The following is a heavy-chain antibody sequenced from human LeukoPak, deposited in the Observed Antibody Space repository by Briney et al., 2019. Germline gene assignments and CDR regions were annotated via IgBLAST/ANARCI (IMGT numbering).Heavy chain of an antibody. V-gene: IGHV7-4-1*02. D-gene: IGHD5-24*01. CDR2: INTNTGNP. CDR3: ARVRNKDVRVIDY. Sequence: ASVKVSCKASGYTFTNYAMNWVRQARGQGLEWMGWINTNTGNPAYAQGFTGRFVFSLDTSVSTAYLQISSLKAEDTAVYYCARVRNKDVRVIDYWGQGTLVTVSS. J-gene: IGHJ4*02. CDR1: GYTFTNYA.